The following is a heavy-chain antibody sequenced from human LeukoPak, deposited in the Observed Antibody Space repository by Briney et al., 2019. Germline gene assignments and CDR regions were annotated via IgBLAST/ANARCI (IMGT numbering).Heavy chain of an antibody. CDR3: ANAVSTVTTSG. CDR1: GFTFSSYA. D-gene: IGHD4-11*01. V-gene: IGHV3-23*01. CDR2: ISGSGGST. J-gene: IGHJ4*02. Sequence: GGSLRPSCAASGFTFSSYAMSWVRQAPGKGLEWVSAISGSGGSTYYADSVKGRFTISRDNSKNTLYLQMNSLRAEDTAVYYCANAVSTVTTSGWGQGTLVTVSS.